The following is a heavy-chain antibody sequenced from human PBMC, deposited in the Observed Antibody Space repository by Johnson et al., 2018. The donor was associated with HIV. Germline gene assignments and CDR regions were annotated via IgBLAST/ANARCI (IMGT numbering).Heavy chain of an antibody. V-gene: IGHV3-11*01. Sequence: QVQLVESGGGLVKPGGSLRLSCAASGFTFSDYYMTWIRQAPGKGLEWVSYINNNASSVYYADSVKGRFTVSRDNANNSLYLQMNSLRAEDTALYYCARDHMGPVNRRVQWLVPRGFDFWGQGTMVTVAS. CDR1: GFTFSDYY. J-gene: IGHJ3*01. CDR2: INNNASSV. CDR3: ARDHMGPVNRRVQWLVPRGFDF. D-gene: IGHD6-19*01.